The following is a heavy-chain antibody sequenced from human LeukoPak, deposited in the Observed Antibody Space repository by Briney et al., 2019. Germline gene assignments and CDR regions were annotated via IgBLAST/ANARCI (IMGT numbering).Heavy chain of an antibody. CDR1: GFTFSSYS. CDR3: ARGPLAVCSSTSCAGYYYGMDG. Sequence: GGSLRLSCAASGFTFSSYSMNWVRQAPGKGLEWVSSISSSSSYIYYADSVKGRFTISRDNAKNSLYLQMNSLRAEDTAVYYCARGPLAVCSSTSCAGYYYGMDGWGQGTTVTVSS. D-gene: IGHD2-2*01. CDR2: ISSSSSYI. V-gene: IGHV3-21*01. J-gene: IGHJ6*02.